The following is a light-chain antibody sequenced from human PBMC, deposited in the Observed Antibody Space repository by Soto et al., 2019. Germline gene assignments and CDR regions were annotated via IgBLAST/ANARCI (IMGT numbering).Light chain of an antibody. CDR3: AAWDGSLNNVL. CDR2: GNN. J-gene: IGLJ2*01. Sequence: QSVLTQPPSASGTPGQRVTISCSGSGSSIGTNTVNWYRQLPGTAPKLLIYGNNQRPSGVPDRFSGSKSRTSASLAISGLQSEDEVEYYCAAWDGSLNNVLFGGGTMLTVL. CDR1: GSSIGTNT. V-gene: IGLV1-44*01.